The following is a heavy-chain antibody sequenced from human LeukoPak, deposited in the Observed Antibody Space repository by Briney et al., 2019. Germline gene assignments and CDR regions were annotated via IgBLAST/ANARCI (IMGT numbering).Heavy chain of an antibody. CDR1: GGSISSTGYY. Sequence: SETLPLTCTVSGGSISSTGYYWGWIRQPPGKGLEWIGSIYYGGTANYNPSLRSRVTISVDTSKNHFSLKLNSVTAADTGVYFCARQTGTSSAWYGASDIWGQGAMVTVSS. J-gene: IGHJ3*02. D-gene: IGHD6-19*01. CDR3: ARQTGTSSAWYGASDI. CDR2: IYYGGTA. V-gene: IGHV4-39*01.